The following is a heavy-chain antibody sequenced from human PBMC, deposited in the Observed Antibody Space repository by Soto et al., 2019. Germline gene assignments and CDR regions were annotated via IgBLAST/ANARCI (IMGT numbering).Heavy chain of an antibody. CDR3: AKETYSSSSYF. D-gene: IGHD6-13*01. V-gene: IGHV3-23*01. Sequence: PGGSWRLCCTSSGVTFSSYAMSWVRQAPGKGREWVSAISGSGVTTYDADSMKGGFTISRDNPKNTLYLQMNSLRAEDTAVYYCAKETYSSSSYFWGQGTRVTVSS. CDR1: GVTFSSYA. J-gene: IGHJ4*02. CDR2: ISGSGVTT.